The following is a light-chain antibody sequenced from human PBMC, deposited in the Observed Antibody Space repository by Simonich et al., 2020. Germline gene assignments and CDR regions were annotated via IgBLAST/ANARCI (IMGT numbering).Light chain of an antibody. J-gene: IGLJ3*02. V-gene: IGLV1-40*01. Sequence: QSVLTQPPSVSGAPGQRVTISCTGSSSNIGAGYDVHWYQPLPGTAPKPLIYVNSNRPAGVPDRFFGSKSGTSASLAITGLQAEDEADYYCSSYTSSSTWVFGGGTKLTVL. CDR3: SSYTSSSTWV. CDR1: SSNIGAGYD. CDR2: VNS.